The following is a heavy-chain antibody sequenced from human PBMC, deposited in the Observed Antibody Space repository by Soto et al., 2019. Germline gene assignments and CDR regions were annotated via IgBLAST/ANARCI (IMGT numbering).Heavy chain of an antibody. CDR1: GFSFGSYI. CDR3: ARSMTSGDV. D-gene: IGHD2-2*01. J-gene: IGHJ6*02. Sequence: EVQLVQSGEGLVKPGESLRLSCAASGFSFGSYIMNWVRQAPGKGLEWVASITTSGGSRYYADSVRGRFTISRDNAKNSLSLQMNSLRADDTAVYYCARSMTSGDVWGQGTTVTVSS. V-gene: IGHV3-21*01. CDR2: ITTSGGSR.